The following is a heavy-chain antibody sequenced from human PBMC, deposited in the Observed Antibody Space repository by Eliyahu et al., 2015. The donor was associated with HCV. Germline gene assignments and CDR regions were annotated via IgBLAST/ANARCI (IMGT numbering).Heavy chain of an antibody. CDR1: GGSISSSSYY. CDR3: ARLHSRNRYGDSRGY. CDR2: LYYSGNT. D-gene: IGHD4-17*01. J-gene: IGHJ4*02. V-gene: IGHV4-39*01. Sequence: QLQLQESGPGLVKPSETLSLTCTVSGGSISSSSYYWGWIRQPPGKGLEWIGSLYYSGNTYHNPSLKSRVTISVDTSKNQFSLKLSSVTAADTAVYYCARLHSRNRYGDSRGYWGQGTLVTVSS.